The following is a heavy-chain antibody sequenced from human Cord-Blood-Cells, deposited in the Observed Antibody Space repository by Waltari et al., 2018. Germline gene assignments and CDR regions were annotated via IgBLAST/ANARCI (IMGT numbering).Heavy chain of an antibody. V-gene: IGHV4-39*01. J-gene: IGHJ4*02. CDR2: IYYSGST. CDR3: ASPGADYYDSSGYLYYFDY. CDR1: GGSISSSSYY. D-gene: IGHD3-22*01. Sequence: QLQLQESGPGLVKPSETLSLTCTVSGGSISSSSYYWGWIRQPPGKGLEWIGSIYYSGSTYYNPSLKSRVTISVDTSKNQFSLKLSSVTAADTAVYYCASPGADYYDSSGYLYYFDYWGQGTLVTVSP.